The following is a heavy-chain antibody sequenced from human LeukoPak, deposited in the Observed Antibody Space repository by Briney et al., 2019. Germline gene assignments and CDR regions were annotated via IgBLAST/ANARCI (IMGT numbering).Heavy chain of an antibody. CDR2: IYTSGST. J-gene: IGHJ6*03. Sequence: PSETLSLNCTVAGGSISSYYWSWIRQPAGKGLDWIGRIYTSGSTNYNPSLKSRVTMSVDTSKNQFSLKLSSVTAADTAVYYCARYVVVPAASLYYYYYMDVWGKGTTVTVSS. CDR1: GGSISSYY. V-gene: IGHV4-4*07. D-gene: IGHD2-2*01. CDR3: ARYVVVPAASLYYYYYMDV.